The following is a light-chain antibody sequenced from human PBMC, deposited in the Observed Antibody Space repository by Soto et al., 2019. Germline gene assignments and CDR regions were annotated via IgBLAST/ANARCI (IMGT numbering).Light chain of an antibody. J-gene: IGKJ1*01. V-gene: IGKV1-5*01. CDR1: QDIDKL. CDR3: QQHYSSHPGT. Sequence: DIQMTQSPSTLSASVGDRVTITCRASQDIDKLLNWYQQKPGQAPKLLIYDASTLESGVPFRFSGSASGTQFTLVISRLQPDDFATYFCQQHYSSHPGTFGRGTKVDIK. CDR2: DAS.